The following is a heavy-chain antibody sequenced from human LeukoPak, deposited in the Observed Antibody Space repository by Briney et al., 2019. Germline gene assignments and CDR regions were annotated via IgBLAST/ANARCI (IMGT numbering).Heavy chain of an antibody. CDR1: GYTFTSYD. D-gene: IGHD6-19*01. V-gene: IGHV1-8*01. CDR2: VNPDRGNT. Sequence: ASVKVSCKASGYTFTSYDINWVRQATGHGLEWIGWVNPDRGNTGYAQKFQGRVTMTRNTSISTAYMALSSVRCADTAVYYCVRGGGRSGWYVRGIAPTGTCDYWGQGTLVTVSS. CDR3: VRGGGRSGWYVRGIAPTGTCDY. J-gene: IGHJ4*02.